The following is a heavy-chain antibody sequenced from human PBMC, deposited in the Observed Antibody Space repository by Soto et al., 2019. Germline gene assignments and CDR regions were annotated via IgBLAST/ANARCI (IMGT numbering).Heavy chain of an antibody. D-gene: IGHD1-26*01. CDR3: ARGYYSGSNPSSFDY. CDR2: ITPTLNIA. Sequence: QLQLVQSGAEVREPGSSVKVSCKVSGGTFSSYTVIWVRQAPGQGLEWMGGITPTLNIAKYAEKFQGRVTITADESTSTVNMHLSSLRSEDTAVYFCARGYYSGSNPSSFDYWGQGTLVAVSS. J-gene: IGHJ4*02. CDR1: GGTFSSYT. V-gene: IGHV1-69*01.